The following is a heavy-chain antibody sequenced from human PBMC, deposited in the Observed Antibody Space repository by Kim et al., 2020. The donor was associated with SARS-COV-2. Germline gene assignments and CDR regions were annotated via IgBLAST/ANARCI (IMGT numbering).Heavy chain of an antibody. CDR1: GGSISSYY. Sequence: SETLSLTCTVSGGSISSYYWSWIRQPPGKGLEWIGYIYYSGSTNYNPSLKSRVTISVDTSKNQFSLKLSSVTAADTAVYYCARGGDLRDGWPIDYWGQGTLVTVSS. V-gene: IGHV4-59*01. CDR2: IYYSGST. CDR3: ARGGDLRDGWPIDY. J-gene: IGHJ4*02. D-gene: IGHD3-16*01.